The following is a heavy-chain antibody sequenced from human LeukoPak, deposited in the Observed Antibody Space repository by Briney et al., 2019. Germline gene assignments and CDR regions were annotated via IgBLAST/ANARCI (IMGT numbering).Heavy chain of an antibody. V-gene: IGHV4-34*01. D-gene: IGHD2-21*01. CDR2: INHSGST. CDR3: ARFGGGSYYYYGMDV. Sequence: SETLSLTCAVYGGSFSGYYWSWIRQPPGKGLEWIGEINHSGSTNYNPSLKSRVTISVDTSKNQFSLKLSSVTAADTAVYYCARFGGGSYYYYGMDVWGQGTTVTVSS. J-gene: IGHJ6*02. CDR1: GGSFSGYY.